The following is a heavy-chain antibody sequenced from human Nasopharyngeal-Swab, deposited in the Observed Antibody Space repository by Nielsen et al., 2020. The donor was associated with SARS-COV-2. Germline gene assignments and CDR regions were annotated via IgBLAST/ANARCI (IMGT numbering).Heavy chain of an antibody. J-gene: IGHJ3*02. V-gene: IGHV3-9*01. CDR3: AKDRAYYYGSGSYWFDAFDI. CDR1: GFTFDDYA. D-gene: IGHD3-10*01. Sequence: SLKISCAASGFTFDDYAMHWVRQAPGKGLEWVSGISWNRGSIGYADSVKGRFTISRDNAKNSLYLQMNSLRAEDTALYYCAKDRAYYYGSGSYWFDAFDIWGQGTMVTVSS. CDR2: ISWNRGSI.